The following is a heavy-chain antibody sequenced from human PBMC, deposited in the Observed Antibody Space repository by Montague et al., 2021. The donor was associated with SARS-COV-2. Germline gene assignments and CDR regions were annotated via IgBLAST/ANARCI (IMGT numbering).Heavy chain of an antibody. D-gene: IGHD3-22*01. CDR2: IYYNGYT. CDR3: ARGGATYYYGTSGYVNAFDT. J-gene: IGHJ3*02. Sequence: SETLSLTCTVSGDSISTYYWSWIRQPPGKGLEWIGYIYYNGYTNYNHSLKSRVTISVDTSKNQFSLRLSSVTAADTAVYFCARGGATYYYGTSGYVNAFDTWGQGTMVTVSS. V-gene: IGHV4-59*12. CDR1: GDSISTYY.